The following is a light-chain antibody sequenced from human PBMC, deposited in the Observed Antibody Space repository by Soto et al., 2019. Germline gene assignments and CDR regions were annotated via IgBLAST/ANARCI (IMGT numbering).Light chain of an antibody. CDR3: QQYNGWPIT. CDR1: QSVGNN. CDR2: GAS. Sequence: EIVMTQSPGTLSVSPWERVTLSCMASQSVGNNLAWHQQKPGQAPRLLIYGASTRATGFPARFSGSGSGTEFTLTISSLQSEDFAVYYCQQYNGWPITFGQGRLLEVK. V-gene: IGKV3-15*01. J-gene: IGKJ5*01.